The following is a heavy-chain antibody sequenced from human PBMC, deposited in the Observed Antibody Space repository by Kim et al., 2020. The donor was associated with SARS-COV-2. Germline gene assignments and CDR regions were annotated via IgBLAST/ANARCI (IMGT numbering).Heavy chain of an antibody. Sequence: ASVKVSCKASGYTFGKLAMNWVRQAPGKGLEWMGWIRPNDGNTTYAQSFIGRFILSEDTSISTAYLQLNSLGCADTAVSYCARHHPGLGRLLFDFWGEGT. CDR1: GYTFGKLA. CDR3: ARHHPGLGRLLFDF. J-gene: IGHJ4*02. CDR2: IRPNDGNT. V-gene: IGHV7-4-1*02. D-gene: IGHD3-10*01.